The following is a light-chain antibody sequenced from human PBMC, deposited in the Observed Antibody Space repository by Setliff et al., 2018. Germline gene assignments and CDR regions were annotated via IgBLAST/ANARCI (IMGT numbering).Light chain of an antibody. CDR3: SAWDDSLNACV. Sequence: QSALTQPPSASGTPGQLVTISCSGSSSNIGRRTVYWYQQVPGMAPTLLIYSQNQRPSGVPDRFSASKSGTSASLAISGLQSDDEADYYCSAWDDSLNACVFGTGTKV. J-gene: IGLJ1*01. CDR2: SQN. CDR1: SSNIGRRT. V-gene: IGLV1-44*01.